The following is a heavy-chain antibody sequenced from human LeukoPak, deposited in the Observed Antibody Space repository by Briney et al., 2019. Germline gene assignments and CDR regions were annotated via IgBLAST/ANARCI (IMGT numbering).Heavy chain of an antibody. D-gene: IGHD6-19*01. Sequence: PGGSLRLSCAASGFTFSSYWMSWVRQAPGKGLEWVANIKQDGSEKYYVDSVKGRFTISRDNAKNSLYLQVNSLRAEDTAVYYCARVGGWYRPSNFDYWGQGTLVTVSS. J-gene: IGHJ4*02. CDR1: GFTFSSYW. CDR3: ARVGGWYRPSNFDY. CDR2: IKQDGSEK. V-gene: IGHV3-7*01.